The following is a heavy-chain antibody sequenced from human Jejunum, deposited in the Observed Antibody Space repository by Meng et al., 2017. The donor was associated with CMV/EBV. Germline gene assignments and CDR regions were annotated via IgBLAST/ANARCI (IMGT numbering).Heavy chain of an antibody. CDR3: ARDMVWGDPNSFDA. J-gene: IGHJ5*02. D-gene: IGHD3-10*01. CDR2: ISGNRNYI. CDR1: GFTFSSYN. Sequence: GFTFSSYNMNWVRQAPGKGLAWVSSISGNRNYIFCRNSVEGRFTISRDNAKNSLFLQMNSLRAEDSAVYYCARDMVWGDPNSFDAWGQGTLVTVSS. V-gene: IGHV3-21*01.